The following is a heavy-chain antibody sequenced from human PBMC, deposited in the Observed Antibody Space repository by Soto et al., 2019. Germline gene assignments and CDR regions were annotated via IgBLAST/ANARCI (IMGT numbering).Heavy chain of an antibody. V-gene: IGHV4-39*01. CDR3: ARHVRGYCSSTSCHSDY. D-gene: IGHD2-2*03. CDR2: IFYSWNT. CDR1: GGSISSSSYY. J-gene: IGHJ4*02. Sequence: QLQLQASGPGLVKPSETLSLTCTVSGGSISSSSYYWGWIRQPPGKGLEWIGGIFYSWNTYYNPSLRRRVTISVNTSKNQFSRKLSSVTAADTAVYYCARHVRGYCSSTSCHSDYSGQGTLVTVSS.